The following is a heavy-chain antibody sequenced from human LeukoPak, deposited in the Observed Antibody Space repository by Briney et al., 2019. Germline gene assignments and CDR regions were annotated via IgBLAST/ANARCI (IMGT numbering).Heavy chain of an antibody. D-gene: IGHD3-10*01. CDR2: IYYSGST. CDR1: GGSISSYY. CDR3: ARIAWSGNWFDP. V-gene: IGHV4-59*01. J-gene: IGHJ5*02. Sequence: SETLSLTCTVSGGSISSYYWGWIRQPPGKGLEWIGYIYYSGSTNYNPSLKSRVTISVDTSKNQFSLKLSSVTAADTAVYYCARIAWSGNWFDPWGQGTLVTVSS.